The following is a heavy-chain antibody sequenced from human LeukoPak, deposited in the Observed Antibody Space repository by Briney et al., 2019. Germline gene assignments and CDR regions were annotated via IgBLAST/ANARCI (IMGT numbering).Heavy chain of an antibody. D-gene: IGHD2-21*02. J-gene: IGHJ4*02. V-gene: IGHV4-39*01. CDR1: GGSISSSSYY. CDR3: ARHRLAYCGGDCYPYYFDY. Sequence: SETMSLTCTVSGGSISSSSYYWGWIRQPPRKGLEWIGSIYYSGSTYYNPSLKSRVTISVDTSKNQFSLKLSSVTAADTAVYYCARHRLAYCGGDCYPYYFDYGGQGTLVTVSS. CDR2: IYYSGST.